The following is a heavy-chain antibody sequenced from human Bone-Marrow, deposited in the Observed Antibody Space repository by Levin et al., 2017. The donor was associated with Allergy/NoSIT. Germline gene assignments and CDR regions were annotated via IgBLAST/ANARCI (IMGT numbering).Heavy chain of an antibody. V-gene: IGHV3-21*06. Sequence: KSGGSLRLSCAASGFVLSTDSMNWVRQAPGGGLEWVSSISNSGNYINYADSVKGRFTISRDNAKNSLYLQMNSLRAEDTAVYFCARDRSGEGLDYFFDYWGQGTLVTVSS. CDR3: ARDRSGEGLDYFFDY. J-gene: IGHJ4*02. D-gene: IGHD6-19*01. CDR2: ISNSGNYI. CDR1: GFVLSTDS.